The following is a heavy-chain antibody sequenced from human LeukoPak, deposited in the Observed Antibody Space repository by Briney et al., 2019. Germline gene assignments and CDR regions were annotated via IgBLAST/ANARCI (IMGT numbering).Heavy chain of an antibody. CDR1: GFTFSNAW. Sequence: PGGSLRLSWPASGFTFSNAWMSWVRQAPGMGLEWVGRIKTKTDGGTIDYAAPVKGRFSISREDSKNTLYLHMNRLKTEDTAVYYCTRDGRPTLSLGSPLYNWFGPCGQGTLVTVSS. CDR2: IKTKTDGGTI. CDR3: TRDGRPTLSLGSPLYNWFGP. D-gene: IGHD2-15*01. J-gene: IGHJ5*02. V-gene: IGHV3-15*01.